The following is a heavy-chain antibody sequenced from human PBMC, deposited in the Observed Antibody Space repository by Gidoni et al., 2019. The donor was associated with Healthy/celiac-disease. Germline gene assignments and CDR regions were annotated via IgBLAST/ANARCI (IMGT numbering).Heavy chain of an antibody. V-gene: IGHV4-31*03. Sequence: QVQLQESGPGLVKPSQTLSLTCTVSGGPISRGGYYWSWIRQHPGKGLEWIGYIYYSGRTYYNPSLKSRVTISVDTSKNQFSLKLSSVTAADTAVYYCARGPSTVTTGLDYWGQGTLVTVSS. CDR1: GGPISRGGYY. CDR3: ARGPSTVTTGLDY. J-gene: IGHJ4*02. CDR2: IYYSGRT. D-gene: IGHD4-17*01.